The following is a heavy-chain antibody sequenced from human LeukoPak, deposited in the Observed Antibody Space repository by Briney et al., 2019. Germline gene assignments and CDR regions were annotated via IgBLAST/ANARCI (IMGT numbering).Heavy chain of an antibody. D-gene: IGHD5-18*01. CDR3: ASTTTWIQRN. CDR1: GYTFTGYY. V-gene: IGHV1-69*02. CDR2: IIPILGIA. J-gene: IGHJ4*02. Sequence: SVKVSCKASGYTFTGYYMHWVRQAPGQGLEWMGRIIPILGIANYAQKFQGRVTITADKSTSTAYMELSSLRSEDTAVYYCASTTTWIQRNWGQGTLVTVSS.